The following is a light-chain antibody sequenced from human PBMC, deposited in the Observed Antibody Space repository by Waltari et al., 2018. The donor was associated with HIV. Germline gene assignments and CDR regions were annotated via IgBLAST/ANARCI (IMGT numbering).Light chain of an antibody. V-gene: IGLV3-25*03. CDR2: KDI. Sequence: SYDLTQTPSVSVSPGQPARINCSRCALPNTYSSWYRQKEVQAPILLIYKDIERPSGIPERISGSGSGTGVTLTITDVQAEDEGDYFCQSTDHDGTWVFGGGTKLTVL. CDR3: QSTDHDGTWV. CDR1: ALPNTY. J-gene: IGLJ3*02.